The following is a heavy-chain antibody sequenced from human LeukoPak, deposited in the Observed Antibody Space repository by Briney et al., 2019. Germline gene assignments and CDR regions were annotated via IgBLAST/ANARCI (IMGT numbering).Heavy chain of an antibody. Sequence: GGSLRLSCAASGFTFDDYGMNWVRQATGKGLEWVSYISTHGNYKYYGNSVRGRFTISRDNAEISLFLQMNSLRVEDTASYYCARGTFDSSGQLDFWGQGTLVTVAS. D-gene: IGHD3-22*01. V-gene: IGHV3-21*01. CDR3: ARGTFDSSGQLDF. CDR2: ISTHGNYK. CDR1: GFTFDDYG. J-gene: IGHJ4*02.